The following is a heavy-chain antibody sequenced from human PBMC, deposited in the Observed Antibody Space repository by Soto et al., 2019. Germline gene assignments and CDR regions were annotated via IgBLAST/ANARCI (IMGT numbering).Heavy chain of an antibody. CDR2: IIPIFGTA. V-gene: IGHV1-69*13. CDR1: GGTFSSYA. Sequence: SVKVSCKASGGTFSSYAISWVRQAPGQGLEWMGGIIPIFGTANYAQKFQGRVTITADESTSTAYMELSSLRSEDTAVYYCARPIYDYVWGSYRPNNWFDPWGQGTLVTVSS. D-gene: IGHD3-16*02. J-gene: IGHJ5*02. CDR3: ARPIYDYVWGSYRPNNWFDP.